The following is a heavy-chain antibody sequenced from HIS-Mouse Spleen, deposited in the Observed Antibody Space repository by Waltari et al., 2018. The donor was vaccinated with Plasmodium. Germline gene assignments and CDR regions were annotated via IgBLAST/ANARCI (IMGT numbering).Heavy chain of an antibody. CDR3: ARDRSAAALLGY. CDR1: GFPFRSYS. V-gene: IGHV3-21*01. Sequence: EVQLVESGGGLVKPGGSLRLSCAASGFPFRSYSMTWVRQAPGKGLEWVSSISSSSSYIYYADSVKGRFTISRDNAKNSLYLQMNSLRAEDTAVYYCARDRSAAALLGYWGQGTLVTVSS. CDR2: ISSSSSYI. D-gene: IGHD6-13*01. J-gene: IGHJ4*02.